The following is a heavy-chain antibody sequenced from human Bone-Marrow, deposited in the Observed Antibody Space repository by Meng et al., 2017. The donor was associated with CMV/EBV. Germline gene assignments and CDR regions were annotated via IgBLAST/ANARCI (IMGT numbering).Heavy chain of an antibody. Sequence: QVQLQETRPGLVKPSPTLSLTCTVSGCSISSGGYYWSWIRQHPGKGLEWIGYIYYSGSTYYNPSLKSRVTISVDTSKNQFSLKLSSVTAADTAVYYCARDRGSGWFDYWGQGTLVTVSS. J-gene: IGHJ4*02. CDR2: IYYSGST. V-gene: IGHV4-31*03. CDR1: GCSISSGGYY. D-gene: IGHD6-19*01. CDR3: ARDRGSGWFDY.